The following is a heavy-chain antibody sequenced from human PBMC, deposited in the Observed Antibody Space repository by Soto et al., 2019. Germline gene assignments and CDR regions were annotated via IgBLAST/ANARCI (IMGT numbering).Heavy chain of an antibody. CDR3: AKDPHYYDSSGYYY. D-gene: IGHD3-22*01. J-gene: IGHJ4*02. Sequence: GGSLRLSCAASGFTFSSYAMSWVRQAPGKGLEWVSAISGSGGSTYYADSVKGRFTISRDNSKNTLYLQMNSLRAEDTAVYYCAKDPHYYDSSGYYYWGQGTLVTVPQ. V-gene: IGHV3-23*01. CDR2: ISGSGGST. CDR1: GFTFSSYA.